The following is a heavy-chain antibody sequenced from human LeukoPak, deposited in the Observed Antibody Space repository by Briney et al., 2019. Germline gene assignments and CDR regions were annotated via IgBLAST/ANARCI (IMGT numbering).Heavy chain of an antibody. J-gene: IGHJ6*03. CDR1: GGSFSDYY. Sequence: SETLSLTCAVYGGSFSDYYWSWIRQPPGKGLEWIGEINHSGSTNYNPSLKSRVTISVDTSKNQFSLKLSSLAAADTAAYYCARRGVGATFYYYYYMDVWGKGTTVTISS. CDR2: INHSGST. D-gene: IGHD1-26*01. CDR3: ARRGVGATFYYYYYMDV. V-gene: IGHV4-34*01.